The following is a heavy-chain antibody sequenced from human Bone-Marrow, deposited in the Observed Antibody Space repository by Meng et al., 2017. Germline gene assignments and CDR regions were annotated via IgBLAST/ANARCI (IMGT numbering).Heavy chain of an antibody. CDR1: GYTSASYG. CDR3: ARGTPGRSYSDY. CDR2: FVSNADT. J-gene: IGHJ4*02. V-gene: IGHV1-18*01. D-gene: IGHD3-10*01. Sequence: QAQLLQAGAEVKKPGASGWISCKASGYTSASYGISWFRQAPGQGLEWMGWFVSNADTYPAQKFQGRVTMTRDTHTSTDFMELRSLRFDDTAVYYCARGTPGRSYSDYWGQGTLVTVSS.